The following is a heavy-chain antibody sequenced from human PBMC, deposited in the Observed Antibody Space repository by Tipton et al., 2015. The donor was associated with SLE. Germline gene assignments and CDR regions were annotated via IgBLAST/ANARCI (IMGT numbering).Heavy chain of an antibody. V-gene: IGHV4-59*08. CDR2: IYYSGST. CDR3: ARHVRFLEWCFDY. Sequence: TLSLTCTVSGGSISSYYWSWIRQPPGKGLEWIGYIYYSGSTNYNPSLESRVTISPDTSKNRFSLRLNSVTAADTAMYYCARHVRFLEWCFDYWGRGALVTVSS. D-gene: IGHD3-3*01. CDR1: GGSISSYY. J-gene: IGHJ4*02.